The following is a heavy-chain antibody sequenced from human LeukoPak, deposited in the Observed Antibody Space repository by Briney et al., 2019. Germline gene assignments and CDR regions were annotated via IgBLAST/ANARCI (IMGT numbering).Heavy chain of an antibody. J-gene: IGHJ6*02. V-gene: IGHV1-2*02. CDR3: ARVSHSSGYLYGMDV. CDR2: INPNSGGT. CDR1: GYTFTGYY. D-gene: IGHD3-22*01. Sequence: GASVKVSCKASGYTFTGYYMHWVRQAPGQGLEWMGWINPNSGGTNYAQKFQGRVTMTRDTSISTAYMELSRLRSDDTAVYYCARVSHSSGYLYGMDVWGQGTTVTVSS.